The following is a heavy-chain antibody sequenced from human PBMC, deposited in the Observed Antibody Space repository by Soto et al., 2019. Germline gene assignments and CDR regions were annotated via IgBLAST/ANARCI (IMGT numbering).Heavy chain of an antibody. CDR3: AKDHLDWSLYSDAFDI. Sequence: GGSLRLSCAASGFTFSSYAMIWVRQAPGKGLEWVSAISGSDSSTYYADSVKGRFTISRDNSKNTLFLQMNSLRAEDTAVYYCAKDHLDWSLYSDAFDIWGQGTMVTVSS. V-gene: IGHV3-23*01. J-gene: IGHJ3*02. CDR1: GFTFSSYA. CDR2: ISGSDSST. D-gene: IGHD3-9*01.